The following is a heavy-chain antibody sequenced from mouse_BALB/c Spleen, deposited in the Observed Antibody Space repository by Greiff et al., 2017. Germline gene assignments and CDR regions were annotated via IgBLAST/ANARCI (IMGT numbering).Heavy chain of an antibody. CDR1: GFNIKDYY. V-gene: IGHV14-4*02. CDR3: NAGYGNLAWFAY. J-gene: IGHJ3*01. D-gene: IGHD2-10*02. CDR2: IDPENGDT. Sequence: VQLQQSGAELVRSGASVKLSCTASGFNIKDYYMHWVKQRPEQGLEWIGWIDPENGDTEYAPKFQGKATMTADTSSNTAYLQLSSLTSEDTAVYYCNAGYGNLAWFAYWGQGTLVTVSA.